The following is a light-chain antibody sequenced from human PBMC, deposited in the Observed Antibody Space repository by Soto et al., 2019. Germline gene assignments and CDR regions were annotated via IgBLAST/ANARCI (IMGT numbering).Light chain of an antibody. CDR2: GAS. Sequence: EIVLTQSPGTLSLSPGESATLSCRASQSVSNSYLAWYQQKPGQAPRRLIYGASSRATAIPDRFSGSGSGTDFTLTISSLEPEDFAVYYCQQHGGLPMYTFGQGTKLEIK. V-gene: IGKV3-20*01. J-gene: IGKJ2*01. CDR1: QSVSNSY. CDR3: QQHGGLPMYT.